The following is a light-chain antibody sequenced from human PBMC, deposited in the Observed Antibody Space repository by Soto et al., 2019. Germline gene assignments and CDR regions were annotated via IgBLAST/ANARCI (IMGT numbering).Light chain of an antibody. Sequence: DIGFTQSPCTLSMSKGERATLTCRASQSVSSNLAWYQQRPGQAPRLLIYAASTRATGIPARFSGSGSGTEFTLTISSLQSEDFAIYYCQQYDNWPPITFGQGTRLAIK. CDR3: QQYDNWPPIT. V-gene: IGKV3-15*01. CDR1: QSVSSN. J-gene: IGKJ5*01. CDR2: AAS.